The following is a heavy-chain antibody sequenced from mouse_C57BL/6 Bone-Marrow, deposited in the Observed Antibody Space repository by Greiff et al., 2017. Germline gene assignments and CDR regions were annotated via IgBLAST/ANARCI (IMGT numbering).Heavy chain of an antibody. CDR3: ARERDYDFFFAC. CDR2: IYPGGGYT. J-gene: IGHJ3*01. D-gene: IGHD2-4*01. Sequence: VQLQQSGAELVRPGTSVKMSCKASGYTFTNYWIGWAKQRPGHGLEWIGDIYPGGGYTNYNEKFKVKATLTADKSSSTAYMQFSSLTSEHSAIYYCARERDYDFFFACWGQGTLVTVSA. V-gene: IGHV1-63*01. CDR1: GYTFTNYW.